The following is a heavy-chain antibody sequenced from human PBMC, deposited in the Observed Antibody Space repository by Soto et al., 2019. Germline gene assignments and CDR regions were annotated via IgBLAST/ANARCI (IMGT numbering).Heavy chain of an antibody. CDR1: VFTFRTYD. V-gene: IGHV3-48*02. Sequence: WGSLLLCCASSVFTFRTYDMNWVRQAPGKGLEWVSYISASSRNINYADSVKGRFTISRDNAKNSLYLQMNSLRDEDTAVYYCARDGSDYDLTFDYWGQGTMVTVSS. J-gene: IGHJ4*02. D-gene: IGHD5-12*01. CDR3: ARDGSDYDLTFDY. CDR2: ISASSRNI.